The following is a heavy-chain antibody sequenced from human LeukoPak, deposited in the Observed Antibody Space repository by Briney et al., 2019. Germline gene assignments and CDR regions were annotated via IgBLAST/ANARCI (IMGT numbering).Heavy chain of an antibody. V-gene: IGHV3-7*01. CDR2: EK. CDR3: ARDRTGNNDFWSGYTTFFDY. D-gene: IGHD3-3*01. J-gene: IGHJ4*02. Sequence: EKYYVASLKGRFTISRDNAKNSLYLQMNSLRAEDTAVYYCARDRTGNNDFWSGYTTFFDYWGQGTLVTVSS.